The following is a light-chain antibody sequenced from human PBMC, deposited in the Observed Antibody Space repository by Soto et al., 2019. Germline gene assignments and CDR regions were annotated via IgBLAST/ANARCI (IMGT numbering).Light chain of an antibody. J-gene: IGLJ2*01. CDR1: SSDVGGYNH. CDR2: DVS. Sequence: QSALTQPASVSGSPGQSITSSCTGTSSDVGGYNHVSWYQQHPGKAPKLMIYDVSNRPSGVSNRFSGSKSGNTASLTISGLQAEDEADYYCSSYTSSSTRVVFGGGTKLTVL. CDR3: SSYTSSSTRVV. V-gene: IGLV2-14*01.